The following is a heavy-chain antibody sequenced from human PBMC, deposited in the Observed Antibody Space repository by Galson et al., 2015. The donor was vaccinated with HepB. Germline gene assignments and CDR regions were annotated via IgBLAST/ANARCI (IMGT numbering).Heavy chain of an antibody. Sequence: SVKVSCKASGYTFTGYYMHWVRQAPGQGLEWMGWINPNSGGTNYAQKFQGRVTMTRDTSISTAYMELSSLRSEDTAVYYCAREGSYGGNSGAFDIWGQGTMVTVSS. CDR1: GYTFTGYY. V-gene: IGHV1-2*02. CDR2: INPNSGGT. D-gene: IGHD4-23*01. CDR3: AREGSYGGNSGAFDI. J-gene: IGHJ3*02.